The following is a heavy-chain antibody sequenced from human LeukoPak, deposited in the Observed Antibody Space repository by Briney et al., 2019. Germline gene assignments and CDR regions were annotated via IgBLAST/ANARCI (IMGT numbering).Heavy chain of an antibody. CDR2: ISNDGIDK. CDR1: GFTFSSYG. D-gene: IGHD3-10*01. CDR3: AKARYYGSGSYYLCDF. V-gene: IGHV3-30*18. J-gene: IGHJ4*02. Sequence: PGGSLRLSCAASGFTFSSYGMHWVRQAPGKGLEWVAVISNDGIDKYYGDSVKGRFTISRDNSKSTLYLQMSSLRVEDTAVYYCAKARYYGSGSYYLCDFWGQGTLVTVSS.